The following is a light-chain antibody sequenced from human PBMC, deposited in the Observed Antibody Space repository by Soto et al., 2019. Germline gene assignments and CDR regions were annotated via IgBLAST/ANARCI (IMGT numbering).Light chain of an antibody. CDR3: PQYNDWPRT. CDR2: GAS. CDR1: QSVSSN. Sequence: DIVMTQSPATLSVSPGERATLSCRASQSVSSNLAWYQQKRGQAPRLLMYGASTRATGIPVRFSGSGSGTEFTLIISSLQSEDFAVYYCPQYNDWPRTFGQGTKVEIK. V-gene: IGKV3-15*01. J-gene: IGKJ1*01.